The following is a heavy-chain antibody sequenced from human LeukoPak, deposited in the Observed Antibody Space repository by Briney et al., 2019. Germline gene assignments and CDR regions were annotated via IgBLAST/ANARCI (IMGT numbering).Heavy chain of an antibody. CDR1: GGSISSYY. Sequence: ASETLSLTCTVSGGSISSYYWTWIRQPPGKGLEWIGYAYYTGSTNYNPSLKSRVTISVDTSKNQFSLKLSSVTAADTAVYYCARTFYYESSDYYYYAFDIWGQGTMVIVSS. J-gene: IGHJ3*02. V-gene: IGHV4-59*01. CDR2: AYYTGST. D-gene: IGHD3-22*01. CDR3: ARTFYYESSDYYYYAFDI.